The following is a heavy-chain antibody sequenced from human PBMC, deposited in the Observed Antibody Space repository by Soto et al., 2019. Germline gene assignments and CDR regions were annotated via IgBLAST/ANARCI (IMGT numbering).Heavy chain of an antibody. D-gene: IGHD2-15*01. CDR1: GYTFSSSG. Sequence: QVQLVQSGAEVKKPGASVNVSCKASGYTFSSSGISWVRQAPGQGLEWMGWIIAYNGNTNYAQKLQGRVTITTDTSTSTAYMELRSLRSDDTAVYYCARDADCSGGICYLDYWGQGTLVTVSS. J-gene: IGHJ4*02. CDR2: IIAYNGNT. CDR3: ARDADCSGGICYLDY. V-gene: IGHV1-18*01.